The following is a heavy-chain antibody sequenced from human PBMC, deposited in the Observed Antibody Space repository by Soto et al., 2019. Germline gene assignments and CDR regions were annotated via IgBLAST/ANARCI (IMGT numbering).Heavy chain of an antibody. CDR1: GFTFSDYY. CDR3: ARDPFLVVRGVFDF. V-gene: IGHV3-11*01. D-gene: IGHD3-10*01. J-gene: IGHJ4*02. CDR2: ISSSGSTI. Sequence: GGSLRLSCAASGFTFSDYYMSWIRQAPGKGLEWVSYISSSGSTIYYADSVKGRFTISRDNAKNSLYLQMNSLRAEDTAVYYCARDPFLVVRGVFDFWGQGTLVTVSS.